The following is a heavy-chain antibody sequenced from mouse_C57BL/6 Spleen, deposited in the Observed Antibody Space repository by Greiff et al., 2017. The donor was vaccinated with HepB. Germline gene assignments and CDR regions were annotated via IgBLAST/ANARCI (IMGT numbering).Heavy chain of an antibody. D-gene: IGHD1-1*01. V-gene: IGHV1-81*01. CDR2: IYPRSGNT. Sequence: VQLQQSGAELARPGDSVKLSCKASGYTFTRYGISWVKQRTGQGLEWIGEIYPRSGNTYYNEKFKGKATLTADKSSSTAYMELRSLTSEDSAVYFCARPAITTVVLYYFDYWGQGTTLTVSS. J-gene: IGHJ2*01. CDR3: ARPAITTVVLYYFDY. CDR1: GYTFTRYG.